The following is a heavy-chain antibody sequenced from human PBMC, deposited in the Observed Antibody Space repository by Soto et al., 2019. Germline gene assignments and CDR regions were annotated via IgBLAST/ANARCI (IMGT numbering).Heavy chain of an antibody. Sequence: GGSLRLSCAASGFTFSKYWMHWFRQAPGKGLVWVSRIKREADGETTDYAAPVKDRFTISRDDSKNTLYLQMNSLKTEDTAVYYCTTGLSNGYYNFDYWGQGTLVTVSS. CDR2: IKREADGETT. J-gene: IGHJ4*02. CDR3: TTGLSNGYYNFDY. D-gene: IGHD3-22*01. V-gene: IGHV3-15*07. CDR1: GFTFSKYW.